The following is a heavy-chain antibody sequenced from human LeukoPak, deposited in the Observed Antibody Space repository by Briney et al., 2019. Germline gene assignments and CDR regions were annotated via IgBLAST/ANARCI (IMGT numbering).Heavy chain of an antibody. CDR2: VFYSGTT. J-gene: IGHJ4*02. D-gene: IGHD3-10*01. Sequence: SETLSLTCTVSGGSISSGGYSWNWIRQPPGQGLEWTGCVFYSGTTYYNPSLKSRVSISVDTTKNQFSLKLSSVTAADTAVYYCARGEVRGVGTGYWGQGTLVTVSS. CDR1: GGSISSGGYS. CDR3: ARGEVRGVGTGY. V-gene: IGHV4-30-4*07.